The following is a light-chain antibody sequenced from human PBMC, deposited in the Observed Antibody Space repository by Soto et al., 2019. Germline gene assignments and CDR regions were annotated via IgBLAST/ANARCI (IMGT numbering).Light chain of an antibody. V-gene: IGKV3-15*01. CDR3: QQYNNWPRT. CDR1: QSVSSN. Sequence: EKVMTQSPATLSVSPGERATLSCRASQSVSSNLAWYQQKPCQAPRLLIYGASTRATGIPARFSGSGSGTEFTLTIRSLQSEDFAVYYCQQYNNWPRTFGQGTKVDIK. J-gene: IGKJ1*01. CDR2: GAS.